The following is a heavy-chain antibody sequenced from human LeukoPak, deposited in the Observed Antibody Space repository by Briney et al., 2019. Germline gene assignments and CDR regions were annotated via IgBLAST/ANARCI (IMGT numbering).Heavy chain of an antibody. CDR1: GFTFSSYW. CDR3: AAQLEGGYCSSTSCYRGPFDY. V-gene: IGHV3-74*01. J-gene: IGHJ4*02. CDR2: INTDGSST. D-gene: IGHD2-2*02. Sequence: GGSLRLSCAASGFTFSSYWMHWVRQAPGKGLVWVSRINTDGSSTSYADSVKGRFTISRDNAKNTLYLQMNSLRAEDTAVYYCAAQLEGGYCSSTSCYRGPFDYWGQGTLVTVSS.